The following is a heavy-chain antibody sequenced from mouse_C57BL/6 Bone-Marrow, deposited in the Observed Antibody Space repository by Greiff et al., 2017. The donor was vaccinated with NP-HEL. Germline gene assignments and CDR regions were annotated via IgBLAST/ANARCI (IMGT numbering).Heavy chain of an antibody. CDR3: ARIYYSTFEG. Sequence: VQLVESGAELVRPGTSVKMSCKASGYTFTNYWIGWAKQRPGHGLEWIGDIYPGGGYTNYNEKFKGKATLTADKSSSTAYMQFSSLTSEDSAIYYCARIYYSTFEGWGTGTTVTVSS. D-gene: IGHD1-1*01. CDR1: GYTFTNYW. V-gene: IGHV1-63*01. CDR2: IYPGGGYT. J-gene: IGHJ1*03.